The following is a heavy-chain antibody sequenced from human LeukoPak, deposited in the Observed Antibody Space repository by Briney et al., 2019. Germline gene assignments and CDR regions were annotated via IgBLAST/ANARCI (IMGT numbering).Heavy chain of an antibody. D-gene: IGHD4-23*01. CDR2: INPSGGST. J-gene: IGHJ4*02. Sequence: ASVKVSCKASGYTFTSYYMHWVPQAPGQGLEWMGIINPSGGSTSYAQKFQGRVTMTRDTSTSTVYMELSSLRPEDTAVYYCAPEVGNLDYWGQGTLVTVSS. CDR1: GYTFTSYY. CDR3: APEVGNLDY. V-gene: IGHV1-46*01.